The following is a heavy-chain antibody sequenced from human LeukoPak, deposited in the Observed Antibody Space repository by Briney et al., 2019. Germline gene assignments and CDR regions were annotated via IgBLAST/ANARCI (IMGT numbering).Heavy chain of an antibody. CDR1: GDSFSSNSAA. CDR2: TYYRSKLYK. D-gene: IGHD4-17*01. V-gene: IGHV6-1*01. Sequence: SQTLSLTCALSGDSFSSNSAAWDWIRQSPSRGREWLGRTYYRSKLYKDYAVGGKSLITNNPDTSKNHFSLQLNSVTPEDTAVYYCARVDGDYDQGFFDYWGQGTLVTVSS. CDR3: ARVDGDYDQGFFDY. J-gene: IGHJ4*02.